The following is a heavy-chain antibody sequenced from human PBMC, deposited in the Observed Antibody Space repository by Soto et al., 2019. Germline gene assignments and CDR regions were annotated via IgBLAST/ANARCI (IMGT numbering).Heavy chain of an antibody. D-gene: IGHD3-3*01. J-gene: IGHJ5*02. CDR1: GFTFNNAW. CDR3: AWSGYNWFNA. Sequence: GGSLILSCAASGFTFNNAWMGWVRQAPGKGLEWVGRIKSKTSGGTADYAAPVKGRFTVSRDDSINTLYLQMNSLKTEDTALDDCAWSGYNWFNAWGQGTLVTVAS. V-gene: IGHV3-15*01. CDR2: IKSKTSGGTA.